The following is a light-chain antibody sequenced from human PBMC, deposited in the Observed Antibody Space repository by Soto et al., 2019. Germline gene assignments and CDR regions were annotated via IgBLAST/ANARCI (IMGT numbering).Light chain of an antibody. J-gene: IGKJ5*01. V-gene: IGKV1-39*01. CDR2: AES. CDR1: QGIRND. Sequence: IQMTQSPSSLSASVGDRVTITCRASQGIRNDLDWFQQKPGKAPRLLIYAESSLQSGVPSRFSGSGSGTDFTLTISSLQPEDFATYFCQQSYSLPPITFGQGTRLETK. CDR3: QQSYSLPPIT.